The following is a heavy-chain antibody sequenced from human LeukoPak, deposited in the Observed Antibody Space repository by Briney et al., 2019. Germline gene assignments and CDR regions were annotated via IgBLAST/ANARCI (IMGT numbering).Heavy chain of an antibody. Sequence: GGSLRLSCAASGFTFNFYTMNWVRQARGKGLEWVSSISSDSNYIFNADSVKGRFTISRDNAKNSLFLQMNSLRADDTAVYYCARGLDSMVRGVMVYWGQGNLVTVSS. CDR2: ISSDSNYI. D-gene: IGHD3-10*01. CDR3: ARGLDSMVRGVMVY. CDR1: GFTFNFYT. V-gene: IGHV3-21*01. J-gene: IGHJ4*02.